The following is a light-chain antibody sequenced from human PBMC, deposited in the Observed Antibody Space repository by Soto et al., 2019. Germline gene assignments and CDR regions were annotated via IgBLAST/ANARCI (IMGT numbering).Light chain of an antibody. Sequence: QSVLTQPPSVSGAPGQRVTISCTGSSSNIGAGYDVHWYQRLPGTAPRLLIYANSDRPSGVPDRFSGSKSGTSASLAITGLQAEDEADYYCQSYDNSLSGDVVFGGGTKLTVL. V-gene: IGLV1-40*01. CDR3: QSYDNSLSGDVV. J-gene: IGLJ2*01. CDR2: ANS. CDR1: SSNIGAGYD.